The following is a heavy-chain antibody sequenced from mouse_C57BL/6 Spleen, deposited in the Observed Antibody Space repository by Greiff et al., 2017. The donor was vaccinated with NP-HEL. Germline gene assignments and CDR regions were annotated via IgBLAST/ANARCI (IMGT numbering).Heavy chain of an antibody. CDR2: IDPSDSET. V-gene: IGHV1-52*01. Sequence: VQLQQPGAELVRPGSSVKLSCKASGYTFTSYWMHWVKQRPIQGLEWIGNIDPSDSETHYNQKFKDKATLTVDKSSSTAYMQLSSLTSEDSAVYYCARSSNYAYYFDYWGQGTTLTVSS. CDR1: GYTFTSYW. D-gene: IGHD2-5*01. J-gene: IGHJ2*01. CDR3: ARSSNYAYYFDY.